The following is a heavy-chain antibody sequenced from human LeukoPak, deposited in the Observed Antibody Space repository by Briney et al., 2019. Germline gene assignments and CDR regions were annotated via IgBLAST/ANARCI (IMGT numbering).Heavy chain of an antibody. Sequence: PSEILSLTCVVHGGSFIGYYWSWIRQTPGKGLEWIGEINHSGSTNYNPSLKSRVSMSADTSNAQLSLSVTSVTAADTAVYFCARGTDAYKLGNIWGQGTLVTVSS. CDR1: GGSFIGYY. CDR2: INHSGST. J-gene: IGHJ4*02. CDR3: ARGTDAYKLGNI. V-gene: IGHV4-34*01. D-gene: IGHD5-24*01.